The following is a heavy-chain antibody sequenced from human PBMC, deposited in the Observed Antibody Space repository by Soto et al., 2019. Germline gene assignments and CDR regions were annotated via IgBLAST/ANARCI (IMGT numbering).Heavy chain of an antibody. J-gene: IGHJ4*02. Sequence: EVQLVETGGGLIQPGGSLRLSCAASGFTVSSNYMSWVRQAPGKGLEWVSVIYSGGSTYYADSVKGRFTISRDNSKNTLYLQMNSLRAEDTAVYYCARDDGYSSSWYFDYWGQGTLVTVSS. D-gene: IGHD6-13*01. CDR1: GFTVSSNY. V-gene: IGHV3-53*02. CDR3: ARDDGYSSSWYFDY. CDR2: IYSGGST.